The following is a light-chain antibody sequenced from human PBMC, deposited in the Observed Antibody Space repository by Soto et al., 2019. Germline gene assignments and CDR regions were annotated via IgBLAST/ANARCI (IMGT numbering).Light chain of an antibody. CDR3: SSYTSSSTLSYV. V-gene: IGLV2-14*01. CDR2: EVS. CDR1: SSDVGGYNY. Sequence: QSALTQPASVSGSPGQSITISCTGTSSDVGGYNYVSRYQQHPGKAPKVIIYEVSNWPSGVANRFSGSKSGNTASLAISGLQAEDEADYYCSSYTSSSTLSYVFGTGTKVTVL. J-gene: IGLJ1*01.